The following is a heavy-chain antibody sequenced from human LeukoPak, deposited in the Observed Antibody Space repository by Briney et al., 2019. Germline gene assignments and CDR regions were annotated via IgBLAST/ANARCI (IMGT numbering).Heavy chain of an antibody. J-gene: IGHJ5*02. Sequence: PSETLSLTFAVYGGSFSGYYSSWIRQPPGKGLEWIGEINHSGSTNYNPSLKSRVTISVDTSKNQFSLKLSSVTAADTAVYYCARCFDWFDPWGQGNLVTVSS. V-gene: IGHV4-34*01. CDR3: ARCFDWFDP. CDR1: GGSFSGYY. CDR2: INHSGST. D-gene: IGHD3-16*01.